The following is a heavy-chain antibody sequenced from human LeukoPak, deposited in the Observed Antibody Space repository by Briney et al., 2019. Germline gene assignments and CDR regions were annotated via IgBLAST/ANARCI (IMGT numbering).Heavy chain of an antibody. CDR2: IYYSGNT. CDR1: GVSISSSNSY. CDR3: ARDGLDSSGYLTWYYFDY. D-gene: IGHD3-22*01. V-gene: IGHV4-39*02. J-gene: IGHJ4*02. Sequence: SETLSLTCTVSGVSISSSNSYWGWIRQPPGKGLEWIGSIYYSGNTYYNASVKSRVTISIDSSKNQFSLMLSSVTAADTAVYYCARDGLDSSGYLTWYYFDYWGQGTLVTVSS.